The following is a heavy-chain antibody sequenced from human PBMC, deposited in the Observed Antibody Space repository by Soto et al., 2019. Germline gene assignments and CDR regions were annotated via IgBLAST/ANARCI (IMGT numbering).Heavy chain of an antibody. J-gene: IGHJ5*02. V-gene: IGHV4-59*01. CDR1: GGSISSYF. CDR3: AADSSGYNWFDP. Sequence: SETLSLTCSVSGGSISSYFWSWIRQPPGKGLEWIGYVYYSGTTNYNPSLKSRVTISVDTSKNQFSLKLSSVTAADTAVYYCAADSSGYNWFDPWRQRTLVTVSS. D-gene: IGHD6-19*01. CDR2: VYYSGTT.